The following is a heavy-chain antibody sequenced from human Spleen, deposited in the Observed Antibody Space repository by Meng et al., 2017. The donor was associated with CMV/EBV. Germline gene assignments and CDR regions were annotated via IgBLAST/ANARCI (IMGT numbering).Heavy chain of an antibody. J-gene: IGHJ4*02. V-gene: IGHV3-21*01. CDR1: GFTFNRYS. Sequence: GGSLRLSCTASGFTFNRYSLNWVRQAPGKGLEWVASISSSRSHIYYSDSVKGRFTISSDSAKNSVYLQMNSLRVEDTALYYCARNLDTTSAIDYWGQGTLVTVSS. CDR2: ISSSRSHI. CDR3: ARNLDTTSAIDY. D-gene: IGHD1-14*01.